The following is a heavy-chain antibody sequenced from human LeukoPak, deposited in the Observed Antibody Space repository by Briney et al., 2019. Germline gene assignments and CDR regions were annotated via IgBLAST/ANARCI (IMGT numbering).Heavy chain of an antibody. CDR3: AREEVTTGLFDY. D-gene: IGHD4-17*01. V-gene: IGHV4-59*01. CDR2: YYSGST. J-gene: IGHJ4*02. Sequence: YYSGSTNYNPSLKSRVTISVDTSKNQFSLKLSSVTAADTAVYYCAREEVTTGLFDYWGQGTLVTVSS.